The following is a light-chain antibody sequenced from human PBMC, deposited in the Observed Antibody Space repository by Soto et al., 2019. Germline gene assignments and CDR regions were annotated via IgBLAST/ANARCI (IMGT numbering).Light chain of an antibody. CDR2: GAS. J-gene: IGKJ1*01. CDR1: QSVSSSY. V-gene: IGKV3-20*01. CDR3: QQYVSSQT. Sequence: EIVLTQSPGTLSLSPGERATLSCRTSQSVSSSYLAWYQQKTGQAPRLLIYGASSSATRIPDRFSVSGSGTNFTLTTSRLDPEDFAVYYCQQYVSSQTFGQGTKVEIK.